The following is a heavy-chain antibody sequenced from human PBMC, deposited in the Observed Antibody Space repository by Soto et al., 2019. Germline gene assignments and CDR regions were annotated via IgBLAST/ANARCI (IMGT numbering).Heavy chain of an antibody. CDR1: GGSISSSSYY. V-gene: IGHV4-39*01. D-gene: IGHD2-15*01. J-gene: IGHJ4*02. CDR2: IYYIGST. Sequence: QLQLQESGPGLVRPSETLSLTCTVSGGSISSSSYYWGWIRQPPGKGLEWIGSIYYIGSTYYNPSLKSRVTISVDTSKNQFSLILTSLTAADTAVYYCARQADRAPMVVRFWGQGTLVTVSS. CDR3: ARQADRAPMVVRF.